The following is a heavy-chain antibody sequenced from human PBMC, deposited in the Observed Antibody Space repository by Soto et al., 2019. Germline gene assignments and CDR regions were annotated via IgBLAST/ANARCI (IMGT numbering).Heavy chain of an antibody. V-gene: IGHV1-24*01. J-gene: IGHJ4*02. D-gene: IGHD3-3*01. CDR2: FDPEDGET. Sequence: ASVKVFCKVSGYTLPELSMHWVRQAPGKGLEWMGGFDPEDGETIYAQKFQGRVTMTEDTSTDTAYMELSSLRSEDTAVYYCATSRSFYDFWSGYYPGWGQGTLVTVSS. CDR1: GYTLPELS. CDR3: ATSRSFYDFWSGYYPG.